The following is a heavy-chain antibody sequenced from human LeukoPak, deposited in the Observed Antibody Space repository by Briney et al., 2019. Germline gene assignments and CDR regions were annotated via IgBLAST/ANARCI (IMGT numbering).Heavy chain of an antibody. CDR2: ISGSGGST. CDR3: ATDGAGFDT. J-gene: IGHJ5*02. CDR1: GFTFSSYA. Sequence: GGSLRLSCAASGFTFSSYAMSWVRQAPGKGLEWVSAISGSGGSTYYADSVKGRFTISRDNVEKSLYLEMNNLRAEDTAVYYCATDGAGFDTWGQGVLVTVSS. V-gene: IGHV3-23*01.